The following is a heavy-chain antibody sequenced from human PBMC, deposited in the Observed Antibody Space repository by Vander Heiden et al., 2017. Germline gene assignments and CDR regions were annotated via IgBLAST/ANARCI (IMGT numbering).Heavy chain of an antibody. CDR1: GYTFTSYG. CDR2: ISAYNGKT. Sequence: QVQLVQSGAEVKKPGASVKVSCKASGYTFTSYGISWVRQAPGQGLEWMGWISAYNGKTNYAQKRQGRVTMTTDTYTSTADMERRSMRSEETAVYYCARERGRGAGSYYKPDYWGQGTMVTVYS. V-gene: IGHV1-18*01. J-gene: IGHJ4*02. CDR3: ARERGRGAGSYYKPDY. D-gene: IGHD3-10*01.